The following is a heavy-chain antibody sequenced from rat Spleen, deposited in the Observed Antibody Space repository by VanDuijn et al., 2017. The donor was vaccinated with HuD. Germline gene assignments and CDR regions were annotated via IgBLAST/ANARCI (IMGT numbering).Heavy chain of an antibody. CDR3: ARHELPGYNPFAY. J-gene: IGHJ3*01. D-gene: IGHD1-4*01. V-gene: IGHV3-1*01. CDR1: DHSITSNY. Sequence: EVQLQESGPGLVKPSQSLSLTCSVTDHSITSNYWGWIRKFPGNKMEWIGHISYSGTTSYNTSLKSRISITRDTSKNQFFLQLNSVTTEDTATYYCARHELPGYNPFAYWGQGTLVTVSS. CDR2: ISYSGTT.